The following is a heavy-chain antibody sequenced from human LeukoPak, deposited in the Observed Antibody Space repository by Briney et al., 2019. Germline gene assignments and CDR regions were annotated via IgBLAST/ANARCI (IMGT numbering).Heavy chain of an antibody. V-gene: IGHV4-39*07. CDR2: INHSGST. J-gene: IGHJ4*02. D-gene: IGHD2-2*02. Sequence: SETLSLTCTVSGGSISSSSYYWGWIRQPPGKGLQWIGEINHSGSTNYNPSLKSRVTISVDTSKNQFSLKLSSVTAADTAVYYCARMVRVVPAAIVRRGYFDYWGQGTLVTVSS. CDR3: ARMVRVVPAAIVRRGYFDY. CDR1: GGSISSSSYY.